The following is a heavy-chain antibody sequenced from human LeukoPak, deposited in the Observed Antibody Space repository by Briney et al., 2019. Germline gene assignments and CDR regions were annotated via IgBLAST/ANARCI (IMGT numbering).Heavy chain of an antibody. V-gene: IGHV3-7*01. CDR3: ARVRRDGSWGFDY. Sequence: GGSLRLSCAASGFTFSSYWMSWVRQAPGKELEWVANIKQDGSEKYYVDSVKGRFTISRDNAKNSLYLQMNSLRAEDTAVYYCARVRRDGSWGFDYWGQGTLVTVSS. CDR2: IKQDGSEK. J-gene: IGHJ4*02. CDR1: GFTFSSYW. D-gene: IGHD5-24*01.